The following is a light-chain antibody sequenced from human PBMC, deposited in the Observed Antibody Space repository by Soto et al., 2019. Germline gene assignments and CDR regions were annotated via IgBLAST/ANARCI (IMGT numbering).Light chain of an antibody. CDR1: QSLVYSDGNTY. CDR2: KVS. V-gene: IGKV2-30*01. CDR3: MQGLQWPLT. J-gene: IGKJ5*01. Sequence: DIVMTQSPLSLPVTLGQPASISCRSSQSLVYSDGNTYLSWFQQRPGQSPRRLFYKVSNRDSGVPDRFSGSGSGTDFTLRISRVEAEDVGVYYCMQGLQWPLTFGQGTRLEI.